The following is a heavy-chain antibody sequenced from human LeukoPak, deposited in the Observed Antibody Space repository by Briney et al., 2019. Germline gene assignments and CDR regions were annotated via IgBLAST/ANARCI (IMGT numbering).Heavy chain of an antibody. CDR1: GGSISSGGYS. CDR2: IYHSGST. J-gene: IGHJ4*02. V-gene: IGHV4-30-2*02. D-gene: IGHD6-13*01. Sequence: SQTLSLTCAVSGGSISSGGYSWSWIRQPPGKGLEWIGYIYHSGSTYYNPSLKSRVTISVDRSKNQFSLKLSSVTAADTAVYYCARSGRIAAAGTSNRFDYWGQGTLVTVSS. CDR3: ARSGRIAAAGTSNRFDY.